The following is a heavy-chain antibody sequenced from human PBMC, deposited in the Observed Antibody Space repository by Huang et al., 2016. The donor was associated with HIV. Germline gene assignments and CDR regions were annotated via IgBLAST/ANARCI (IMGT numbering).Heavy chain of an antibody. D-gene: IGHD3-22*01. CDR3: TTHLDYYDSSGYYFGNY. CDR2: IKSKTDGGTK. Sequence: EVQLVESGGGLVKPGGSLSFSCAASGFTFRKAWLGWVRQATGKGREGVGRIKSKTDGGTKDYTAPVKGRFTISRDDSRNTLYLQMNSLKTEDTAVYYCTTHLDYYDSSGYYFGNYWGQGTLVTISS. V-gene: IGHV3-15*01. J-gene: IGHJ4*02. CDR1: GFTFRKAW.